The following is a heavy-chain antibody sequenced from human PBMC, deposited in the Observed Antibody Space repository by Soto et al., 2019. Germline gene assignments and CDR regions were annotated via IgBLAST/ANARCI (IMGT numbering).Heavy chain of an antibody. D-gene: IGHD2-21*01. V-gene: IGHV3-73*02. CDR3: GSHDARWGSCDY. Sequence: EVQLVESGGGLVQPGGSLKLSCVASGLTFSASAMHWVRQASGKGLEWVGRIRNKADKYATVSAAPVQGRFTISRDDSKSIAYLQMNSLKTEDTAVYYCGSHDARWGSCDYWGQGTLVTVSS. J-gene: IGHJ4*02. CDR1: GLTFSASA. CDR2: IRNKADKYAT.